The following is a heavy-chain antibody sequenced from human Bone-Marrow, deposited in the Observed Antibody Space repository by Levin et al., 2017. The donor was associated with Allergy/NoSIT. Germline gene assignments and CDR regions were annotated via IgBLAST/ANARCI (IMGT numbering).Heavy chain of an antibody. CDR2: IYVSGSP. V-gene: IGHV4-4*02. D-gene: IGHD6-19*01. CDR1: GGSISTSNW. Sequence: GSLRLSCAVSGGSISTSNWWSWVRQPPGKGLEWIGEIYVSGSPDYNPSLKSRLTISVDKSKNQFSLNLSSVTAADTAVYHCAGRSGWYGWNYWGQGSLVTVSS. CDR3: AGRSGWYGWNY. J-gene: IGHJ4*02.